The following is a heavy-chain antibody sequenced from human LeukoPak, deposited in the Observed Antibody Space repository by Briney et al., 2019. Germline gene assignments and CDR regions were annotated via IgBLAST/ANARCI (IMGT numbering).Heavy chain of an antibody. V-gene: IGHV4-59*01. CDR2: IYYSGST. CDR1: GGSINSDY. CDR3: ARESAALKGYDY. Sequence: SETLSLTCTVSGGSINSDYWSWIRQPPGKGLEWIGNIYYSGSTNYNPSLKSRVTISVDTSKNRFSLKLSSVTAADTAVYYCARESAALKGYDYWGQETLVTVSS. D-gene: IGHD2-15*01. J-gene: IGHJ4*02.